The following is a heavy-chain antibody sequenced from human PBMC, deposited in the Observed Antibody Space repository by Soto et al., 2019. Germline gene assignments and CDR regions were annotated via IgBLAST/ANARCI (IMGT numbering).Heavy chain of an antibody. CDR2: IYPRDSDT. Sequence: GESLKISCKGSGYSFTSYWIGWVRQMPGKGLEWMGFIYPRDSDTRYSPSFQGQVTISADTSISTAYLQWSSLKASDTAIYYCARHGSWRSSGWYFDYWGQGTLVTVSS. CDR1: GYSFTSYW. CDR3: ARHGSWRSSGWYFDY. J-gene: IGHJ4*02. D-gene: IGHD6-19*01. V-gene: IGHV5-51*01.